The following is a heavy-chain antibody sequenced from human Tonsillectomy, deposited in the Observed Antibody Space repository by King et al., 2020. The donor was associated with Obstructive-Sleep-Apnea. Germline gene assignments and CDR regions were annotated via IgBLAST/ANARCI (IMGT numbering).Heavy chain of an antibody. CDR3: ARIRAPKDY. V-gene: IGHV1-2*02. CDR2: IHPNSGDT. D-gene: IGHD3-16*01. Sequence: QLVQSGAEVKKPGASVKVSCKASGYIFTDYFMHWVRQAPGQGLEWMGWIHPNSGDTNYAQKFQGRVTMTRDTSISTAYMELSGLGSDDTAVYYCARIRAPKDYWGQGTLVTVSS. J-gene: IGHJ4*02. CDR1: GYIFTDYF.